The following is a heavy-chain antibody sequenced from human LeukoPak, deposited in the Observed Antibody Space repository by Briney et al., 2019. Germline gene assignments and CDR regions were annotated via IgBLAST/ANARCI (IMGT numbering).Heavy chain of an antibody. Sequence: ASVKVSCKASGYNFDKFGIAWVRQAPGQGLEWMGWINTYNGNTKYAQQIQGRVTMTTDTSTSAVYMELRSLRSDDTAVYFCARDTPQHLKRYDYWGQGTQVTVSS. CDR1: GYNFDKFG. CDR2: INTYNGNT. J-gene: IGHJ4*02. D-gene: IGHD6-13*01. V-gene: IGHV1-18*01. CDR3: ARDTPQHLKRYDY.